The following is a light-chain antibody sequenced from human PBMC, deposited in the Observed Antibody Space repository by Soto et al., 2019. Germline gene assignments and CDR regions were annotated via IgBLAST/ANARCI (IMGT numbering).Light chain of an antibody. J-gene: IGLJ1*01. CDR2: DVS. Sequence: QSALTQPASVSGSPGQSITISCTGTSSDVGGYNYVSWYQQHPGKAPKLMSYDVSNRHSGVSNRFSGSKSGNTASLTISGFQAEDEADYYCSSYTSSSTPFVFGTGTKLTVL. CDR3: SSYTSSSTPFV. CDR1: SSDVGGYNY. V-gene: IGLV2-14*01.